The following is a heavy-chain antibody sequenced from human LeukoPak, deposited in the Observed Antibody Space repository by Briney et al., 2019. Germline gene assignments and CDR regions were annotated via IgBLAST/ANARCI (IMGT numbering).Heavy chain of an antibody. J-gene: IGHJ4*02. CDR1: GGSVSSGSYY. V-gene: IGHV4-61*01. CDR2: IYYSGST. D-gene: IGHD6-19*01. CDR3: ARVEYSSGWYNSYYFDY. Sequence: SETQSLTCTVSGGSVSSGSYYWSWIRQPPGKGLEWIGYIYYSGSTNYNPSLKSRVTISVDTSKNQFSLKLSSVTAADTAVYYCARVEYSSGWYNSYYFDYWGQGTLVTVSS.